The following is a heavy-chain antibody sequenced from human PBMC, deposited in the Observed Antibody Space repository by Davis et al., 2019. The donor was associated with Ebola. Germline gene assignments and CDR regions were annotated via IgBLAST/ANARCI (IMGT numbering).Heavy chain of an antibody. CDR1: GFTFSSYG. CDR2: ISYDGSNK. J-gene: IGHJ4*02. CDR3: ATGRASGYDCFDY. V-gene: IGHV3-30*03. D-gene: IGHD5-12*01. Sequence: PGGSLRLSCAASGFTFSSYGMHWVRQAPGKGLEWVAVISYDGSNKYYADSVKGRFPISRDNSKNTLYLQMNSLRAEDTAVYYCATGRASGYDCFDYWGQGTLVTVSS.